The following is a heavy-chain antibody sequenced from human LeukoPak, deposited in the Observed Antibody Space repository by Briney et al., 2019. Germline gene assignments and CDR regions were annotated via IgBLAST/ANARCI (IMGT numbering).Heavy chain of an antibody. V-gene: IGHV1-2*04. D-gene: IGHD3-22*01. CDR1: GYTFTGYY. Sequence: ASVKVSCKASGYTFTGYYMHWVRQAPGQGLEWMGWINPNSGGTNYAQKFQGWVTMTRDTSISTAYMELSRLRSDDTAVYYCARAQTYYYDSSGYSRTRYYYYGMDVWGQGTTVTVSS. CDR2: INPNSGGT. CDR3: ARAQTYYYDSSGYSRTRYYYYGMDV. J-gene: IGHJ6*02.